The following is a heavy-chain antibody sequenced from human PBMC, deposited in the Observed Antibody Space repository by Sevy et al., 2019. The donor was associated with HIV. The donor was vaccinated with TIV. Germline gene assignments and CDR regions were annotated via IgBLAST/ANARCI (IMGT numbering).Heavy chain of an antibody. Sequence: GGSLRLSCAASGFTFSSYWMSWVRQAPGKGLEWVANIKQDGSEKYYVDSVKGRFTISRDNAKNSLYLQMNRLRAEDTALYYCASERSTIFGAVIPNWFDPWGQGTLVTVSS. CDR2: IKQDGSEK. CDR3: ASERSTIFGAVIPNWFDP. J-gene: IGHJ5*02. CDR1: GFTFSSYW. D-gene: IGHD3-3*01. V-gene: IGHV3-7*01.